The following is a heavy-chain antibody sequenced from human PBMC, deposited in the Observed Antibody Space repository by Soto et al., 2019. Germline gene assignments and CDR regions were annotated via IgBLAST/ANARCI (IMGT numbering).Heavy chain of an antibody. Sequence: PSETLSLSCSVSGGSVTSDSYYWNWLRQPPGKGLEWIGYINDSGRTNYNTSLRTRVNILVDKSKNQFSLRLNSVTATDTAVYYCARARGYSDYDLIWGQGTLGTVSS. CDR3: ARARGYSDYDLI. J-gene: IGHJ4*02. V-gene: IGHV4-61*01. CDR2: INDSGRT. CDR1: GGSVTSDSYY. D-gene: IGHD5-12*01.